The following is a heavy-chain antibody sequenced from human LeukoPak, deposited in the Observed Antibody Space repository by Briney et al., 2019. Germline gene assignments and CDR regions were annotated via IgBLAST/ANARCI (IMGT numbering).Heavy chain of an antibody. D-gene: IGHD3-22*01. CDR1: GGSISSHY. CDR2: ISYSGST. J-gene: IGHJ4*02. Sequence: PSETLSLTCSVSGGSISSHYWIWIRQPPGKGLEWIGYISYSGSTNYNPSLKSRVTISVATSKNQFSLKLSSVTAADTAVYFCARADGSGYYYYDYWGQGTLVTVSS. CDR3: ARADGSGYYYYDY. V-gene: IGHV4-59*11.